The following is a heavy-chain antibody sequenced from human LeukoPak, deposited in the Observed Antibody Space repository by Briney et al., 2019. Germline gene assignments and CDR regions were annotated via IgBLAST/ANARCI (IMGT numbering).Heavy chain of an antibody. CDR2: IYHSGST. J-gene: IGHJ4*02. CDR1: GGSISSGGYY. Sequence: SETLSLTCTVSGGSISSGGYYWSWIRQPPGKGLEWIGYIYHSGSTYYNPSLKSRVTISVDRSKNQFSLKLSSVTAADTAVYYCARGGDYYDSSGYCDYWGQGTLVTVSS. V-gene: IGHV4-30-2*01. CDR3: ARGGDYYDSSGYCDY. D-gene: IGHD3-22*01.